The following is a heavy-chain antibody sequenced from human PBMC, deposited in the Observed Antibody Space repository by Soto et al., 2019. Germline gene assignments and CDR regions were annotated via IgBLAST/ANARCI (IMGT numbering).Heavy chain of an antibody. V-gene: IGHV4-39*01. CDR3: ARQYYYDSSGYFWDY. J-gene: IGHJ4*02. Sequence: QLQLQESGPGLVKPSETLSLTCTVSGGSISSSSYYWGWIRQPPGKGLEWIGSIYYSGSTYYNPSLKSRVTISVDTSKNQFSLKLNSVTAADTAVYYCARQYYYDSSGYFWDYWGQGTLVTVSS. CDR1: GGSISSSSYY. D-gene: IGHD3-22*01. CDR2: IYYSGST.